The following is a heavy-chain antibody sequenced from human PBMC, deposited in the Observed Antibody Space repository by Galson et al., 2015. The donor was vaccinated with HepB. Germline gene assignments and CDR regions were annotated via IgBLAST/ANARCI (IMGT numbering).Heavy chain of an antibody. J-gene: IGHJ4*02. CDR2: THYTSRWYF. CDR1: GDSVSRNTGA. Sequence: CAISGDSVSRNTGAWNWIRQSPPRGLEWLGKTHYTSRWYFDYAISMKSRLTISPDTSKNQFSLQLLSVTPEDTAVYYCVRDYDWAFDYWGQGTPVTVSS. V-gene: IGHV6-1*01. CDR3: VRDYDWAFDY. D-gene: IGHD1-1*01.